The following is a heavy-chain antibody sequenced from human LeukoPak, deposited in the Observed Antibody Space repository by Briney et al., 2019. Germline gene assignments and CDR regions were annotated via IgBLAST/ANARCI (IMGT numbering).Heavy chain of an antibody. CDR1: GGSISSYY. J-gene: IGHJ5*02. CDR2: IYYSGST. CDR3: ARGGSTGTNLNWVDP. Sequence: KPSETLSLTCTVSGGSISSYYWSWIRQPPGKGLEWIGYIYYSGSTNYNPSLKSRVTISVDTSKNQFSLKLSSVTAADTAVCYCARGGSTGTNLNWVDPWGQGTLVTVSS. V-gene: IGHV4-59*01. D-gene: IGHD1-1*01.